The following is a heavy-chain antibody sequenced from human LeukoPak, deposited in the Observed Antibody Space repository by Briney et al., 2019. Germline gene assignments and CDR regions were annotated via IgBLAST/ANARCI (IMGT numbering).Heavy chain of an antibody. CDR3: ARDSSGSYSRFDY. CDR1: GFTVSSNY. D-gene: IGHD1-26*01. CDR2: IYSGGST. V-gene: IGHV3-53*01. J-gene: IGHJ4*02. Sequence: GGSLRLSCAASGFTVSSNYMSWVRQAPGKGLEWVSVIYSGGSTYYADSVKGRFTISRDNAKDSLYLLMNSLRVEDTAVYYCARDSSGSYSRFDYWGQGTLVTVSS.